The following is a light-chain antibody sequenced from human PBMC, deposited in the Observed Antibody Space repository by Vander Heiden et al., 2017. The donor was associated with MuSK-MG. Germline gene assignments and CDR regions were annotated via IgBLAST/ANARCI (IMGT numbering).Light chain of an antibody. Sequence: DIMMTQSPSSLFASAGDRVTITCRASQSISSYLNRYQQKPGKAPKRLMYAASSLQSGVPSRFSGSGSGTDFTLTISCLQPEDFATYFCRQSYSTPRTFGPGTKVDIK. CDR1: QSISSY. CDR3: RQSYSTPRT. CDR2: AAS. V-gene: IGKV1-39*01. J-gene: IGKJ3*01.